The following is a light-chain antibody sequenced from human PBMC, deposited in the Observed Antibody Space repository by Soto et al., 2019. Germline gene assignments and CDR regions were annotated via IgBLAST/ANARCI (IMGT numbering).Light chain of an antibody. J-gene: IGLJ1*01. Sequence: QSVLTQPASVSGSPGQSITISCTGTSSDVGGYNYVSWYQQHPGKAPKLMIYEVSNRPSGVSNRFSGSKSGNTASLTISGLQAEYEADYYCSSYTSSSTYVFVTGTKVTVL. CDR1: SSDVGGYNY. CDR3: SSYTSSSTYV. CDR2: EVS. V-gene: IGLV2-14*01.